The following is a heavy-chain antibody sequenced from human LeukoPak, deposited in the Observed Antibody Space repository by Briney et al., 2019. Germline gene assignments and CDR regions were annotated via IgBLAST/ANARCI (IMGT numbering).Heavy chain of an antibody. CDR3: ATKLERRTEPFDY. J-gene: IGHJ4*02. CDR1: GFTFSSYS. D-gene: IGHD1-1*01. Sequence: PGGSLRLSCAASGFTFSSYSMNWVRQASGKGLEWVSSISSSSSYIYYADSVKGRFTISRDNAKNSLYLQMNSLRAEDTAVYYCATKLERRTEPFDYWGQGTLVTVSS. V-gene: IGHV3-21*01. CDR2: ISSSSSYI.